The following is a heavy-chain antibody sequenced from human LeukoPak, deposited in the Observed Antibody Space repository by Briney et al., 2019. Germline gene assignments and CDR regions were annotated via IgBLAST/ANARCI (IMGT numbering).Heavy chain of an antibody. CDR1: GFTFSNCA. CDR2: INGNGGSA. D-gene: IGHD4-17*01. V-gene: IGHV3-64*01. Sequence: GGSLRLSCVASGFTFSNCAMHWVRQTPGKGLEYVSGINGNGGSALYANSVKGRFTISRDNSRHTLYLQMGSLRTEDMGVYYCARAPTVTAESAFGYWGQGTLVTVSS. J-gene: IGHJ4*02. CDR3: ARAPTVTAESAFGY.